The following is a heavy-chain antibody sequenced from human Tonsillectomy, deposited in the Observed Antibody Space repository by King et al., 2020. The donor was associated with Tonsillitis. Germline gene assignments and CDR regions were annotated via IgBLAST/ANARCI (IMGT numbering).Heavy chain of an antibody. J-gene: IGHJ6*02. D-gene: IGHD2-2*01. Sequence: QVQLQQWGAGLLKPSETRSLTCAVYGGSFSGYYWSWIRQPPGKGLEWIGEINHSGSTNYNPSLKSRVTISVDTSKNQFSLKLSSVTAADTAVYYCARAQYCSSTSCYYYYYYGMDVWGQGTTVTVSS. CDR3: ARAQYCSSTSCYYYYYYGMDV. V-gene: IGHV4-34*01. CDR1: GGSFSGYY. CDR2: INHSGST.